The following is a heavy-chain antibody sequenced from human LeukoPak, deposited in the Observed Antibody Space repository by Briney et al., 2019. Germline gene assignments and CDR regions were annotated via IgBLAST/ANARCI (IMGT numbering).Heavy chain of an antibody. Sequence: ASVKVSCKASGYTFTGYYMHWVRQAPGQGLEWMGWINPNSGGTNYAQKFQGRGTMTRDTSISTAYMELSRLRSDDTAVYYCARDSWTHDAFDIWGQGTMVTVSS. J-gene: IGHJ3*02. CDR3: ARDSWTHDAFDI. V-gene: IGHV1-2*02. CDR1: GYTFTGYY. CDR2: INPNSGGT. D-gene: IGHD5-18*01.